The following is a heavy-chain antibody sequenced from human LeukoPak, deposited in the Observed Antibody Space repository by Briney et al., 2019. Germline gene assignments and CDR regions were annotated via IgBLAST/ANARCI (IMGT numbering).Heavy chain of an antibody. CDR3: ARENNSGWYRKAAFDY. D-gene: IGHD6-19*01. Sequence: ASVKVSCKASGYTFTGYYIHWVRQAPGQGLEWMGWINPNGGGTNYAQKFQGRVTLTRDTSISTAYMEVNSLESDDTAVYYCARENNSGWYRKAAFDYWGQEPWSPSPQ. CDR1: GYTFTGYY. J-gene: IGHJ4*01. CDR2: INPNGGGT. V-gene: IGHV1-2*02.